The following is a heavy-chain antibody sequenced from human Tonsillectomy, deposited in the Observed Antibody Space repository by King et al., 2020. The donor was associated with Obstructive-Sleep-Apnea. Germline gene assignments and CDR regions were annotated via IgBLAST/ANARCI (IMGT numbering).Heavy chain of an antibody. CDR1: GGSISSGGYY. D-gene: IGHD2-15*01. J-gene: IGHJ4*02. CDR2: IYDSGST. Sequence: QLQESGPGLVKPSQTLSLTCTVSGGSISSGGYYWSWIRQHPGKGLEWIGYIYDSGSTYYNPSLKSRVTISVDTAKNQFSLKLSSVTAADTAVYYWSRDRLGYCSGSSCYSGFDYWGQGTLVTVSS. CDR3: SRDRLGYCSGSSCYSGFDY. V-gene: IGHV4-31*03.